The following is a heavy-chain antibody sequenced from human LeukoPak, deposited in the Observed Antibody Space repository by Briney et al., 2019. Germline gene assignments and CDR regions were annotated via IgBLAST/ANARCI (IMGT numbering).Heavy chain of an antibody. J-gene: IGHJ6*03. CDR2: IYYSGST. CDR3: ARTYSSSWPSNYYYYYMDV. CDR1: GGSISSYY. Sequence: SETLSLTCTVSGGSISSYYWSWIRQPPGKGLEWIGYIYYSGSTNYNPSLKSRVTISVDTSKNQFSLKLSSVTAADTAVYYCARTYSSSWPSNYYYYYMDVWGKGTTVTISS. V-gene: IGHV4-59*01. D-gene: IGHD6-13*01.